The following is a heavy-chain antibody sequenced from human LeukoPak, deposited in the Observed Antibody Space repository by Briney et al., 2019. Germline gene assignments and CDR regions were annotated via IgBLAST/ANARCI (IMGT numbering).Heavy chain of an antibody. CDR2: IKSKTDGGTT. D-gene: IGHD5-24*01. V-gene: IGHV3-15*01. CDR3: TTDLEPAYYDY. J-gene: IGHJ4*02. Sequence: GGSLRLSCAAAGFTSINAWMRSVRQAPGKGLEWVGRIKSKTDGGTTDYAAPVKGRFTISRDDSKNTLYLQMNSLKTEDTAVYYCTTDLEPAYYDYWGQGTLVTVSS. CDR1: GFTSINAW.